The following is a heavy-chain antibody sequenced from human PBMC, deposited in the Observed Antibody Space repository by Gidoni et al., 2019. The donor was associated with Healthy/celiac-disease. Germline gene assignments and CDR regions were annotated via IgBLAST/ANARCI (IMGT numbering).Heavy chain of an antibody. V-gene: IGHV3-7*04. CDR2: IKQDGSEK. Sequence: EVQLVESGGGLVQPGGSMGLSCAASGFTFSSYWMSWVRQAPGKGLEWVANIKQDGSEKYYVDSVKGRFTISRDNAKNSLYLQMNSLRAEDTAVYYCAREFLDDEGLNWFDPWGQGTLVTVSS. J-gene: IGHJ5*02. D-gene: IGHD1-1*01. CDR1: GFTFSSYW. CDR3: AREFLDDEGLNWFDP.